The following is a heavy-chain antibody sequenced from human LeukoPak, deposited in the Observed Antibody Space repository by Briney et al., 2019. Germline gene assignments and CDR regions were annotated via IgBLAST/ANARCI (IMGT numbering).Heavy chain of an antibody. V-gene: IGHV3-15*07. CDR1: GFTFSNAW. J-gene: IGHJ4*02. CDR3: TTKRVGAPAFDY. Sequence: PGGSLRLSCAASGFTFSNAWMNWVRQAPGKGLGWVGRIKSKTDGGTTDYAAPVKGRFTISRDDSKNTLYLQMNSLKTEDTAVYYCTTKRVGAPAFDYWGQGTLVTVSS. D-gene: IGHD1-26*01. CDR2: IKSKTDGGTT.